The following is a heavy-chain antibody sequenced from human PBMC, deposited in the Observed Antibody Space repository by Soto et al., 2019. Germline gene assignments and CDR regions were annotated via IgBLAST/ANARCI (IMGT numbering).Heavy chain of an antibody. D-gene: IGHD6-19*01. J-gene: IGHJ4*02. CDR1: GDSVSSNSAA. V-gene: IGHV6-1*01. Sequence: SQTLSLTCAISGDSVSSNSAAWNWISQSPSRGLEWLGRTYYRSKWYNDYAVSVKSRITINPDTSKNQFSLQLNSVTPEDTAVYYCAREGIAVAGTLDYWGQGTLVTAPQ. CDR3: AREGIAVAGTLDY. CDR2: TYYRSKWYN.